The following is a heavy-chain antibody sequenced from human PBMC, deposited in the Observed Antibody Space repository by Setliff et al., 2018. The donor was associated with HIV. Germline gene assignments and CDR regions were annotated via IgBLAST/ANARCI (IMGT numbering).Heavy chain of an antibody. D-gene: IGHD6-13*01. V-gene: IGHV1-69*15. J-gene: IGHJ3*02. CDR3: ARDQTGVAAAAFGGGSAWSDEGFDI. CDR2: IIPMYNIP. CDR1: GGTLSNYV. Sequence: VQVSCKTSGGTLSNYVITWVRQAPGQGLEWMGMIIPMYNIPAYAQKFQGRVTFTADESTSTAYMELSSLSSEDTAVYYCARDQTGVAAAAFGGGSAWSDEGFDIWGQGTMVTVS.